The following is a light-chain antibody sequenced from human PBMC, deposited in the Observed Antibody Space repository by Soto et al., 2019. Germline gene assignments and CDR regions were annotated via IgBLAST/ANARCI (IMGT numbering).Light chain of an antibody. CDR2: GAS. CDR1: QSVSSN. Sequence: EIVMTQSTATLSVSPGERATLSCRASQSVSSNLAWYQQKPGQAPRLLIYGASTRATGIPVRFSGSGSGTEFTLNISSLQSEDFAVYYCQQYNNWPWTVGQGTKVEIK. V-gene: IGKV3-15*01. CDR3: QQYNNWPWT. J-gene: IGKJ1*01.